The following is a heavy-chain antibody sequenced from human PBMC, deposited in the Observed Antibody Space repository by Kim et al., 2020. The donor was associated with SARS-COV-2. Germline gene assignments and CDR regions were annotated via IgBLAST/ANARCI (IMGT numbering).Heavy chain of an antibody. Sequence: GRFTISRDNSKNTLYLQMNSLRAEDTAVYYCAKERGYDFWSGYWGHLDYWGQGTLVTVSS. J-gene: IGHJ4*02. D-gene: IGHD3-3*01. CDR3: AKERGYDFWSGYWGHLDY. V-gene: IGHV3-23*01.